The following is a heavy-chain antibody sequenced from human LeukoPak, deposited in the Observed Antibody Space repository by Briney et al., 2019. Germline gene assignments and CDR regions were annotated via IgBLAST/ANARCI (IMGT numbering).Heavy chain of an antibody. CDR3: AREDLAAAGFDY. V-gene: IGHV4-4*07. Sequence: SETLSLTCTVSGGAISSYYWGGIRQPAGKGLEWIGRIYTSGSTNYNPSLKSRVTISVDTSKNQFSLQPSSVTAADTAVYHCAREDLAAAGFDYWGQGTLVTVSS. D-gene: IGHD6-13*01. J-gene: IGHJ4*02. CDR2: IYTSGST. CDR1: GGAISSYY.